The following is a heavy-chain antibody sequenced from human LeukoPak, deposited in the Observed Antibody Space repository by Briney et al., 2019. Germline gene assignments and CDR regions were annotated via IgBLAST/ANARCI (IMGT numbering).Heavy chain of an antibody. V-gene: IGHV4-34*01. D-gene: IGHD6-19*01. J-gene: IGHJ5*02. CDR2: INHSGST. Sequence: SETLSLTCAVYGGSFSGYYWSWIRQPPGKGLEWIGEINHSGSTNYNPSLKSRVTISVDTSKNQISLKLSSVTAADTAVYYCARGLWYSGSGPYFDPWGQGTLVTVSS. CDR1: GGSFSGYY. CDR3: ARGLWYSGSGPYFDP.